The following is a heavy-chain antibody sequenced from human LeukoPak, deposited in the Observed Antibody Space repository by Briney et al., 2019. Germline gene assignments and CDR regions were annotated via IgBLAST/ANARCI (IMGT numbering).Heavy chain of an antibody. CDR3: ARWPPTLDCSSTSCYSVSYYYYYMDV. Sequence: SETLSLTCAVYGGSFSGYYWSWIRQPPGKGLEWIGEINHSGSTNYNPSLKSRVTISADTSKNQFSLKLSSVTAADTAMYYCARWPPTLDCSSTSCYSVSYYYYYMDVWGKGTTVTVSS. J-gene: IGHJ6*03. D-gene: IGHD2-2*02. CDR1: GGSFSGYY. CDR2: INHSGST. V-gene: IGHV4-34*01.